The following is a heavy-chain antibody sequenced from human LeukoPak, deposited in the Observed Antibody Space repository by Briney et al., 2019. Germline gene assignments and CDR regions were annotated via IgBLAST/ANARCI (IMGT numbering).Heavy chain of an antibody. Sequence: ASVKVSCKAYGYTFTSYYIHWVRHAPGQGLEWMGIINPSGGSTSYAQKFQGRVTMTRDTSTSTVYMELSSLRSEDTAVYYCARDLLTDYADYWGQGTLVTVSS. CDR3: ARDLLTDYADY. D-gene: IGHD4-17*01. V-gene: IGHV1-46*01. CDR1: GYTFTSYY. CDR2: INPSGGST. J-gene: IGHJ4*02.